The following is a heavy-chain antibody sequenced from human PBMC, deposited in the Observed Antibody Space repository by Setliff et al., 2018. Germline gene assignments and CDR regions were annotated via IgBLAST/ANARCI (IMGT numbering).Heavy chain of an antibody. J-gene: IGHJ4*02. CDR3: SRLVRYCTTTPCQRASGGEF. CDR2: ISAYSGNT. Sequence: GASVKVSCKTSGYKFNDYAISWVRQGPGQGLEWMGWISAYSGNTYYAQKLHDRVTLTTDTSTSTAYMELRSLGTDDTAVYYCSRLVRYCTTTPCQRASGGEFWGQGTLVTVSS. CDR1: GYKFNDYA. V-gene: IGHV1-18*01. D-gene: IGHD2-8*01.